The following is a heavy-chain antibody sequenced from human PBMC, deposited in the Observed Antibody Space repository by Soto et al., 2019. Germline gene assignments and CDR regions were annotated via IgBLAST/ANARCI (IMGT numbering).Heavy chain of an antibody. D-gene: IGHD2-21*01. CDR1: GFSVKRYW. V-gene: IGHV3-74*01. Sequence: DVQLVESGGGLVQPGGSLRLSCGASGFSVKRYWMHWVRQAPGKGLVWLSRFGGDENYTDYADSVRGRFTISRDSAKNSVYLQMNSLRAEDTAVYYCAREEINCGGDCFYLWGQGTLVTVST. CDR3: AREEINCGGDCFYL. CDR2: FGGDENYT. J-gene: IGHJ4*02.